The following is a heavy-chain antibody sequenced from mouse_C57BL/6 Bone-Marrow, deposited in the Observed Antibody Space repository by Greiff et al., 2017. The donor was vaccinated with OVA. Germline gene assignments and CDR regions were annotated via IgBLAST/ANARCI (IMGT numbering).Heavy chain of an antibody. CDR3: ARRDYGSSYWYFDV. D-gene: IGHD1-1*01. J-gene: IGHJ1*03. CDR2: IHPNSGST. Sequence: VQLQHPGAELVKPGASVKLSCKASGYTFTSYWMHWVKQRPGQGLEWIGMIHPNSGSTNYNEKFKSKATLTVDKSSSTAYMQLSSLTSEDSAVYYCARRDYGSSYWYFDVWGTGTTVTVSS. CDR1: GYTFTSYW. V-gene: IGHV1-64*01.